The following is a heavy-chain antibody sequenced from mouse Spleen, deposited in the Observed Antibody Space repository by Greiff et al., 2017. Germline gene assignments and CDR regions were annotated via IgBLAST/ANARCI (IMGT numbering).Heavy chain of an antibody. Sequence: EVKLLESGGGLVKPGGSLKLSCAASGFTFSSYAMSWVRQTPEKRLEWVATISSGGSYTYYPDSVKGRFTISRDNAKNTLYLQMSRLSSEDTAMYYCARHIYYCSSNDAMDYWGQGTSVTVSA. J-gene: IGHJ4*01. D-gene: IGHD1-1*01. CDR2: ISSGGSYT. CDR3: ARHIYYCSSNDAMDY. CDR1: GFTFSSYA. V-gene: IGHV5-9-3*01.